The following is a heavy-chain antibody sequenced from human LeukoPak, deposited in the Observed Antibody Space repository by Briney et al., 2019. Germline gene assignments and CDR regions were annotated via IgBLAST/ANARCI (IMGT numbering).Heavy chain of an antibody. Sequence: GGSLRLSCAASGLTFSNYAMSWVRQAPGKGLEWVSAICTSGASTYYADSVKGRFTISRDNSKNTLYLQMNSLRAEDTAVYSCARGPLSGAFDLWGQGTLVTVSS. J-gene: IGHJ4*02. CDR2: ICTSGAST. CDR3: ARGPLSGAFDL. V-gene: IGHV3-23*01. CDR1: GLTFSNYA.